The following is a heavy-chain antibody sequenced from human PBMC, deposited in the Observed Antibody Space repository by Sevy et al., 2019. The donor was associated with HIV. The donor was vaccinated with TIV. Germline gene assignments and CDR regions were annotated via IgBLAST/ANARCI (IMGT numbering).Heavy chain of an antibody. D-gene: IGHD2-2*02. CDR2: ISGPGALT. J-gene: IGHJ5*02. Sequence: GGSLRLSCAVSGFTFRSYAMSWVRQAPGKGLEWVSSISGPGALTYYAESVKGRFTISRDNSKNTLFLQMNSLRAEDTAVYYCAKDWGCSSTSCYKYGWFDPWGQGTLVTVSS. CDR3: AKDWGCSSTSCYKYGWFDP. CDR1: GFTFRSYA. V-gene: IGHV3-23*01.